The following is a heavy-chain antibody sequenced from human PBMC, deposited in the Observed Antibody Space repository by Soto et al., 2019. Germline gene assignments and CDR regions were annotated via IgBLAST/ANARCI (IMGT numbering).Heavy chain of an antibody. D-gene: IGHD4-17*01. Sequence: SQTLSLTCAISGDSVSSNSAAWNWIRQSPSRGLEWLGRTYYRSKWYNDYAVSVKSRITINPDTSKNQFSLQLNSVTPEDTAVYYCARDTTVTDPYYYHYGMDVWGQGTTVTVSS. V-gene: IGHV6-1*01. CDR3: ARDTTVTDPYYYHYGMDV. CDR1: GDSVSSNSAA. CDR2: TYYRSKWYN. J-gene: IGHJ6*02.